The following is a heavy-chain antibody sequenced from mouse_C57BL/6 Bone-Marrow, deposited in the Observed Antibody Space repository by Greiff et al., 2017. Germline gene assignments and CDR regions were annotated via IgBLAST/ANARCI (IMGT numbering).Heavy chain of an antibody. J-gene: IGHJ3*01. CDR2: IYPRSGNT. CDR1: GYTFTSYG. Sequence: QVQLQQSGAELARPEASVKLSCKASGYTFTSYGISWVKQRTGQGLEWIGEIYPRSGNTYYNEKFKGKATLTADKSSSTAYMELRSLTSEDSAVYFCARLDYGSSWFAYWGQGTLVTVSA. D-gene: IGHD1-1*01. V-gene: IGHV1-81*01. CDR3: ARLDYGSSWFAY.